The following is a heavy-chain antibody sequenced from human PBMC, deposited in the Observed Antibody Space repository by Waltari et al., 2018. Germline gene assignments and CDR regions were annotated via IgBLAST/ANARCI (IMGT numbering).Heavy chain of an antibody. CDR2: IYYSGST. V-gene: IGHV4-59*01. CDR3: ARDLGGYYDSSGYWRPWFDP. CDR1: GCSISSYY. J-gene: IGHJ5*02. D-gene: IGHD3-22*01. Sequence: QVQLQESGPGLVKPSETLSLTCTVSGCSISSYYWTWLRPPQGQGLEWIAYIYYSGSTNYNPSLKSLVTISVDTSKNQFSLKLSSVTAADTAVYYCARDLGGYYDSSGYWRPWFDPWGQGTLVTVSS.